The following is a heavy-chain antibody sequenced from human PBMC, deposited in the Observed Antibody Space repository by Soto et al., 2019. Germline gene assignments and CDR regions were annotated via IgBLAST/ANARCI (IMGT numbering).Heavy chain of an antibody. CDR1: GGSISSYY. CDR3: ARDRTVGTSRRYYYYYGMDV. D-gene: IGHD2-21*02. V-gene: IGHV4-59*01. Sequence: SETLSLTCTVSGGSISSYYWSWIRQPPGKGLEWIGYIYYSGSTNYNPSLKSRVTISVDTSKNQFSLKLSSVTAADTAVYYCARDRTVGTSRRYYYYYGMDVWGQGTTVTVSS. CDR2: IYYSGST. J-gene: IGHJ6*02.